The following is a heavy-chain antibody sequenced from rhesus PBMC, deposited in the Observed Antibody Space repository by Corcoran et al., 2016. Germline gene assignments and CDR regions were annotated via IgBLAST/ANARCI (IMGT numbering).Heavy chain of an antibody. CDR2: IYGSSTST. V-gene: IGHV4S10*01. J-gene: IGHJ4*01. CDR1: GGSISDSYR. Sequence: QVQLQESGPGVVKPSETLSLTCAVSGGSISDSYRWSWIRPPPGQGLEWIGYIYGSSTSTNYNPSLKSRVTISKDTSKNQFSLKLSSVTAADTAVYYCASIRLGGGWPYVDYWGQGVLVTVSS. CDR3: ASIRLGGGWPYVDY. D-gene: IGHD6-37*01.